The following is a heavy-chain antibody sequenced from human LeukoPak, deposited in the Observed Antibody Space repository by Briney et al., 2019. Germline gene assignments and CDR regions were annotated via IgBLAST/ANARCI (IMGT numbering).Heavy chain of an antibody. CDR2: IYYSGST. J-gene: IGHJ3*02. D-gene: IGHD1-26*01. Sequence: PSETLSLTGTVSVASIVGYYWSWFRQPPGKGLEWIGYIYYSGSTNYNPSLKSRVTISVDTSKNQFSLKLSSVTAADTAVYYCATTLGAAFDIWGQGTMVTVSS. CDR3: ATTLGAAFDI. CDR1: VASIVGYY. V-gene: IGHV4-59*01.